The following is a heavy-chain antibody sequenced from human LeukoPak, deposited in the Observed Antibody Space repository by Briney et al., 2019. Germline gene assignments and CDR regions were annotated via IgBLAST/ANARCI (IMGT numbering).Heavy chain of an antibody. V-gene: IGHV1-2*02. D-gene: IGHD3-22*01. CDR1: GYTFTGYY. CDR3: ARDEMYYYDSSGYYGVDY. Sequence: ASVKVSCKASGYTFTGYYMHWVRQAPGQGLEWMGWINPNSGGTNYAQKFQGRVTMTRDTSISTAYMELSRPRSDDTAVYYCARDEMYYYDSSGYYGVDYWGQGTLVTVSS. J-gene: IGHJ4*02. CDR2: INPNSGGT.